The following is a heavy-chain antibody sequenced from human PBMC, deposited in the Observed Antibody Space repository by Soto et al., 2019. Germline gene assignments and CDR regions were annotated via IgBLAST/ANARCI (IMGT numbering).Heavy chain of an antibody. CDR3: AHAYGGRSLY. D-gene: IGHD1-26*01. Sequence: QITLKESGPTLVKPTQTLTLTCTFSGFSLPTDRVGVGWIRQPPGKALEWLAVIYWDDSKTYRPSLKSRLTNTQDTSKNQVALTMTDMDPVDTATYYWAHAYGGRSLYWGQGTLVTVSS. V-gene: IGHV2-5*02. CDR2: IYWDDSK. J-gene: IGHJ4*02. CDR1: GFSLPTDRVG.